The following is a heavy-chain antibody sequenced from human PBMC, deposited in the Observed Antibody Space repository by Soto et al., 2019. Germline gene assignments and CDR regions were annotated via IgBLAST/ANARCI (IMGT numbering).Heavy chain of an antibody. D-gene: IGHD6-6*01. Sequence: SETLSLTCPVSGSSISSYYWSWIRQPPGKGLEWIGYIYYSGSTNYNPSLKSRVTISVDTSKNQFSLKLSSVTAADTAVYYCARGEEAPTENWFDPWGQGTLVTVS. CDR2: IYYSGST. J-gene: IGHJ5*02. CDR3: ARGEEAPTENWFDP. V-gene: IGHV4-59*01. CDR1: GSSISSYY.